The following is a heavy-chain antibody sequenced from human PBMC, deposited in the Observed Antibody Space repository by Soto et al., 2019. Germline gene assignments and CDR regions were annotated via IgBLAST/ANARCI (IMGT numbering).Heavy chain of an antibody. CDR2: FLPVFTTA. J-gene: IGHJ3*02. V-gene: IGHV1-69*01. CDR1: GGSFNTYG. Sequence: QVQLVQSGAEVKKPGSSVKVSCKASGGSFNTYGISWVRQAPGQGLEWMGGFLPVFTTAKYAQKFQGRVSVTADDSTYTAYMELSSLRSEDTAVYFCARDGVDVSRTTVRHGARDIWGQGTVVTVSS. D-gene: IGHD4-17*01. CDR3: ARDGVDVSRTTVRHGARDI.